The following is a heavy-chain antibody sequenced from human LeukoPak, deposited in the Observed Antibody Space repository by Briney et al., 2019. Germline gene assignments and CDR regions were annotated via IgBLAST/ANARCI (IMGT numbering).Heavy chain of an antibody. J-gene: IGHJ6*02. V-gene: IGHV3-23*01. CDR2: ISGSGDST. D-gene: IGHD1-14*01. CDR3: VRRAAVRGMDF. CDR1: GFIFDNHT. Sequence: GGSLRLSCTGSGFIFDNHTLTWVRQAPGKGLEWVASISGSGDSTNYGDSVKGRFTISRDNFKRTVHLEMSNLRADDTAMYYCVRRAAVRGMDFWGLGTTVMVSS.